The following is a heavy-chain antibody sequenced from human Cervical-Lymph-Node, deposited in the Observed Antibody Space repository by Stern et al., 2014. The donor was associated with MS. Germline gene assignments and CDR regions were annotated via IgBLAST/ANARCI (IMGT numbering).Heavy chain of an antibody. CDR1: GGTFTTYA. Sequence: VQLVESGAEVKKPGSPVRVSCKASGGTFTTYAISWVRQAPGQGLEWMGGINAMSGTEKSAQKFQGRVTITADASTTTAYMELSSLKFDDAAVYYCARDLSGIGYYDYWGQGTLVAVSS. D-gene: IGHD3-22*01. V-gene: IGHV1-69*01. J-gene: IGHJ4*02. CDR2: INAMSGTE. CDR3: ARDLSGIGYYDY.